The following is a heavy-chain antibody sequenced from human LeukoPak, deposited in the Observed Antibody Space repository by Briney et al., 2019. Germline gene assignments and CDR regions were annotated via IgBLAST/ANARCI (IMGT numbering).Heavy chain of an antibody. CDR2: ISTSSGYI. Sequence: LEWVSSISTSSGYIYYADSVKGRFTISGDNAENSLYLQMNSLRAEDTAVYYCAKGYGSGSLWGQGTLVTVSS. D-gene: IGHD3-10*01. V-gene: IGHV3-21*04. J-gene: IGHJ4*02. CDR3: AKGYGSGSL.